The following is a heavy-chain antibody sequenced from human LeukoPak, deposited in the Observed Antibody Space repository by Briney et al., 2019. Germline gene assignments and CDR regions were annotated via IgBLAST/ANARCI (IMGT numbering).Heavy chain of an antibody. CDR2: IIPIFGTA. CDR3: AREGVAAAGRAYYMDV. V-gene: IGHV1-69*13. D-gene: IGHD6-13*01. J-gene: IGHJ6*03. Sequence: SVKVSCKASGGTFSSYAISWVRQAPGQGLEWMGGIIPIFGTANYAQKFQGRVTITADESTSTAYMELSSLRSEDTAVYYCAREGVAAAGRAYYMDVWAKGPRSPSP. CDR1: GGTFSSYA.